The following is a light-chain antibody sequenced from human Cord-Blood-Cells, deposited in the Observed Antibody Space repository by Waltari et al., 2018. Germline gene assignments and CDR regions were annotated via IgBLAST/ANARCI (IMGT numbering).Light chain of an antibody. J-gene: IGLJ1*01. Sequence: SYVLTQPPSVSVAPGKTARITCGGNHIGSKSVHWYQQKPGQAPVLVIYYDSDRPSGIPERFSGSNSGNTATLAISGVGAGDEADYYCQVWDSSSDHYVFGTGTKVTVL. V-gene: IGLV3-21*04. CDR2: YDS. CDR3: QVWDSSSDHYV. CDR1: HIGSKS.